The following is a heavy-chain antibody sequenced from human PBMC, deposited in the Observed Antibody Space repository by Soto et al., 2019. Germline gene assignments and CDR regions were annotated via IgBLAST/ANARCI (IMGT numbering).Heavy chain of an antibody. CDR2: ISAYNGNT. J-gene: IGHJ6*02. D-gene: IGHD4-4*01. CDR1: GYTFTSYG. Sequence: ASVKVSCKASGYTFTSYGISWVRQAPGQGLEWMGWISAYNGNTNYAQKLQGRVTMTTDTSTSTAYMELRSLRSDDTAVYYCATGTVTTFVIRTDYYYYGMDVWGQGTTVTVSS. V-gene: IGHV1-18*01. CDR3: ATGTVTTFVIRTDYYYYGMDV.